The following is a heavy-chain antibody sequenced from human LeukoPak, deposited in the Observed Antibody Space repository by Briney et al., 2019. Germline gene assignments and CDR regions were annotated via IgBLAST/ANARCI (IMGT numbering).Heavy chain of an antibody. Sequence: GGSLRPSCTASGFTFGDYAMSWVRQAPGKGLEWVGFIRGKAYGGTTEYAASVKGRFTISRDGSKSIAYLQMNSLKTDDTAVYYCTRGNWNYGNAFDIWGQGTMVTVSS. D-gene: IGHD1-7*01. CDR1: GFTFGDYA. CDR2: IRGKAYGGTT. J-gene: IGHJ3*02. V-gene: IGHV3-49*04. CDR3: TRGNWNYGNAFDI.